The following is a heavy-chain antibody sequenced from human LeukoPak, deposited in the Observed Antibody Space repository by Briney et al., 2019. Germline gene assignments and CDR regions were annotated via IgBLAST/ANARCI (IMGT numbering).Heavy chain of an antibody. CDR1: GGSISSSSYY. D-gene: IGHD3-3*01. V-gene: IGHV4-39*07. CDR3: ARAYYDFWSGFSGAFDI. J-gene: IGHJ3*02. CDR2: IYYSGST. Sequence: PSETLSLTCTVSGGSISSSSYYWGWIRQPPGKGLEWIGSIYYSGSTYYNPSLKSRVTISVDSSKNQFSLKLSSVTAADTAVYYCARAYYDFWSGFSGAFDIWGQGTMVTVSS.